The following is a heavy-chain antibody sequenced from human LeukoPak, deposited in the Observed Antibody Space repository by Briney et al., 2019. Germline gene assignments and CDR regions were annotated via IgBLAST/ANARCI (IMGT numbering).Heavy chain of an antibody. J-gene: IGHJ4*02. V-gene: IGHV3-48*04. Sequence: GGSLRLSCAASGFTFGSYSMNWVRQAPGKGLEWVSYISSSGSTIYYADSVKGRFTISRDNAKNSLYLQMNSLRAEDTAVYYCARDPVTYYYDSSGYWGQGTLVTVSS. CDR3: ARDPVTYYYDSSGY. CDR2: ISSSGSTI. D-gene: IGHD3-22*01. CDR1: GFTFGSYS.